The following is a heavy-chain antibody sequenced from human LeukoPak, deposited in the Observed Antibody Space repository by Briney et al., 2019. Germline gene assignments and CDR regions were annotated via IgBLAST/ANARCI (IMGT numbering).Heavy chain of an antibody. CDR1: GGSFSGYY. J-gene: IGHJ5*02. Sequence: SETLSLTCAVYGGSFSGYYWSWIRQPPGKGLEWIGEINHSGSTNYNPSLKSRVTISVDTSKNQFSLKLSSVTAADTAVYYCVRRCSSTSCYRIGDYNWFDPWGQGTLVTVSS. D-gene: IGHD2-2*01. CDR2: INHSGST. V-gene: IGHV4-34*01. CDR3: VRRCSSTSCYRIGDYNWFDP.